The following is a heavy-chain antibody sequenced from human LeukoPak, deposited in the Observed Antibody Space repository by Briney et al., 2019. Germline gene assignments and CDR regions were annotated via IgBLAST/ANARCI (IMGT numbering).Heavy chain of an antibody. D-gene: IGHD1-26*01. CDR2: IYYSGST. CDR1: GYSISSGYY. CDR3: ARTETGVGATDY. Sequence: PSETLSLTCTVSGYSISSGYYWGWIRQPLGKGLEWIGSIYYSGSTYYNPSLKSRVTISIDRSKNQFSLKLNSVTAADTAVYYRARTETGVGATDYWGQGTLVTVSS. V-gene: IGHV4-38-2*02. J-gene: IGHJ4*02.